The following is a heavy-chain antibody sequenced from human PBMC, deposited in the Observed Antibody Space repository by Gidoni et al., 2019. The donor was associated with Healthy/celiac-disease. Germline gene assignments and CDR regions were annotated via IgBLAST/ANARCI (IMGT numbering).Heavy chain of an antibody. Sequence: EVQLVESGGGLVQHGGSLRLSCAAYGFTFSSYWMSWVRQAPGKGLEWVANIKQDGSEKYYVDSVKGRFTISRDNAKNSLYLQMNSLRAEDTAVYYCARATLGAFDIWGRGTMVTVSS. CDR2: IKQDGSEK. V-gene: IGHV3-7*05. CDR1: GFTFSSYW. J-gene: IGHJ3*02. CDR3: ARATLGAFDI.